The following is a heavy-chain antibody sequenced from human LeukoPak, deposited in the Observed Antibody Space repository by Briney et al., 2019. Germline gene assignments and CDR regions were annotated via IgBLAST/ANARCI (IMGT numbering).Heavy chain of an antibody. V-gene: IGHV6-1*01. CDR1: GDSVSSNSAA. CDR2: TYYRSKWYN. J-gene: IGHJ4*02. Sequence: SQTLSLTCAISGDSVSSNSAAWNWIRQSPSRGLEWLGRTYYRSKWYNDYAVSVKSRITISPDTSKNQFSPQLNSVTPEDTAVYYCARARPSAAGVGTFDYWGQGTLVTVSS. CDR3: ARARPSAAGVGTFDY. D-gene: IGHD6-13*01.